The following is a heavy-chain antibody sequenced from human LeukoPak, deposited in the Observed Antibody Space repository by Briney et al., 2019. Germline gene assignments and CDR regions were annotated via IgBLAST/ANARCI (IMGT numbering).Heavy chain of an antibody. CDR3: ARETSQKGAHYMDV. V-gene: IGHV4-59*01. J-gene: IGHJ6*03. D-gene: IGHD3-16*01. CDR1: GGSISSYF. Sequence: SETLSLTCSVSGGSISSYFWSWIRQPPGKGLEWVGYIYYSGSTNYNPSLKSRVTISVDTSKNQFSLKLSSVTAADTAVYYCARETSQKGAHYMDVWGKGTTVTISS. CDR2: IYYSGST.